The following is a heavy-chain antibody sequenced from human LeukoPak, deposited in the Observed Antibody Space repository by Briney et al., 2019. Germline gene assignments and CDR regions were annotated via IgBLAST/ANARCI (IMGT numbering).Heavy chain of an antibody. CDR2: ISYDGSNK. D-gene: IGHD2-15*01. CDR1: GFSFSSYG. CDR3: ATGRTPDAP. Sequence: GGSLRLSCAASGFSFSSYGMHWVRQAPGKGLEWVAVISYDGSNKYHADSVKGRFTISRDNSKNTLYLQMNSLRVEDTAVYYCATGRTPDAPWGQGTLVTVSS. V-gene: IGHV3-30*03. J-gene: IGHJ5*02.